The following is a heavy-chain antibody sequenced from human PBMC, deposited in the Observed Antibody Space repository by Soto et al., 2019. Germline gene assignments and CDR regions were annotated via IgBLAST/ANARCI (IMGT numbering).Heavy chain of an antibody. CDR2: VSGSGDST. D-gene: IGHD2-21*02. Sequence: GGSLRLCCAASAFTFSSHAMSWVRQAPGKGLEWVSAVSGSGDSTYYADSVKGRFTISRDNSKNTLYLQMNSLRAEDTAVYYCAKGRASDCPGCTQDYWGQGTLVTVSS. J-gene: IGHJ4*02. CDR3: AKGRASDCPGCTQDY. CDR1: AFTFSSHA. V-gene: IGHV3-23*01.